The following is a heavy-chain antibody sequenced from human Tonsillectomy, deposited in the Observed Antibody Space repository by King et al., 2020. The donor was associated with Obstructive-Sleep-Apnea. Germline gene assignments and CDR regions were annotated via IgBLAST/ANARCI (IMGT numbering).Heavy chain of an antibody. CDR1: GGSISSGGYY. J-gene: IGHJ3*02. V-gene: IGHV4-31*03. CDR3: ARDLPSYGSGSLGVAFDI. CDR2: IYYSGST. Sequence: QLQESGPGLVKPSQTLSLSCTVSGGSISSGGYYWSWIRQHPGKGLEWIGFIYYSGSTYYNPSLKSRVTISVDTSKNQFSLKLSSVTAADTAVYYCARDLPSYGSGSLGVAFDIWGQGTMVTVSS. D-gene: IGHD3-10*01.